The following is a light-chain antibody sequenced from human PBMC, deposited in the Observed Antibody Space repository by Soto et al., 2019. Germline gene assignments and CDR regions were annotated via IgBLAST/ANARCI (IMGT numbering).Light chain of an antibody. CDR1: QDISNY. Sequence: DIQMTQSPSSLSASVGDRVTITCQASQDISNYLNWYQQKPGKAPKLLIYDASNLETGVPSRFSGSGSGTDFTFTISSLQPEDIATYYCQQYDTLPLTFGGGTKVDIX. J-gene: IGKJ4*01. CDR2: DAS. V-gene: IGKV1-33*01. CDR3: QQYDTLPLT.